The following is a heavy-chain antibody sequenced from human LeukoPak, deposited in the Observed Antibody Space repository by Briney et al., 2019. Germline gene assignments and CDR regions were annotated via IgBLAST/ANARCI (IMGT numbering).Heavy chain of an antibody. J-gene: IGHJ4*02. D-gene: IGHD1-26*01. CDR2: FDPEDGET. CDR1: GYTLTELS. CDR3: ARYSGGLVDY. V-gene: IGHV1-24*01. Sequence: ASVKVSCKVSGYTLTELSMHWVRQVPGKGLEWMGGFDPEDGETIYAQKFQGRVTMTEDTSTDTAYMELRSLRSDDTAVYYCARYSGGLVDYWGQGTLVTVSS.